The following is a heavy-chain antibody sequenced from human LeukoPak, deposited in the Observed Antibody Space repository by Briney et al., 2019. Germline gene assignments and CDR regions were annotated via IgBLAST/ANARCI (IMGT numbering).Heavy chain of an antibody. D-gene: IGHD3-10*01. CDR2: IYYSGST. J-gene: IGHJ4*02. CDR3: ASWPGAWYGEDY. CDR1: GGSISSSNW. V-gene: IGHV4-4*02. Sequence: SGTLSLTCAVSGGSISSSNWWSWVRQPPGKGLEWIGYIYYSGSTNYNPSLKSRVTISVDTSKNQFSLKLSSVTAADTAVYYCASWPGAWYGEDYWGQGTRVTVSS.